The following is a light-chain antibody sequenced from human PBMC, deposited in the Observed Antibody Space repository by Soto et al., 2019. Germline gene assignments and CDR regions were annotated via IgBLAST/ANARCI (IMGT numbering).Light chain of an antibody. CDR3: QQCGSYYT. CDR1: QNINTW. V-gene: IGKV1-5*03. CDR2: KAS. J-gene: IGKJ2*01. Sequence: DIQMTQSPSTLSASVGDRVTFTCRASQNINTWLAWYQQRPGRAPKLLIYKASTLKSGVPSRFSGSGSGTEFTLTISSLQADDFATYYCQQCGSYYTFGQGTKLEIK.